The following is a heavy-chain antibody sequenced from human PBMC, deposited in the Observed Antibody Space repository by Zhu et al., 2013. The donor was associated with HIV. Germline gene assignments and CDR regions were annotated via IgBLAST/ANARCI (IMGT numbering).Heavy chain of an antibody. J-gene: IGHJ2*01. CDR2: IKQDGSEK. Sequence: EVQLVESGGGLVQPGGSLRLSCAASGFTFSSYWMSWVRQAPGKGLEWVANIKQDGSEKYYVDSVKGRFTISRDNAKNSLYLQMNSLRAEDTAVYYCARDRVGYCSGGSCPIYWYFDLWGRGTRGHCLL. CDR1: GFTFSSYW. CDR3: ARDRVGYCSGGSCPIYWYFDL. V-gene: IGHV3-7*04. D-gene: IGHD2-15*01.